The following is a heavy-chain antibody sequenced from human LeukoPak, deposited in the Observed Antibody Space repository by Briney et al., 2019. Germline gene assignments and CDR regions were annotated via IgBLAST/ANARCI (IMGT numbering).Heavy chain of an antibody. CDR1: GGSISSGSYY. CDR3: ARKGVGATFYAFDI. D-gene: IGHD1-26*01. V-gene: IGHV4-39*01. J-gene: IGHJ3*02. CDR2: IYYSGST. Sequence: SETLSLTCTVSGGSISSGSYYWGWIRQPPGKGLEWIGSIYYSGSTYYNPSLKSRVTISVDTSKNQFSLKLSSVTAADSAVYYCARKGVGATFYAFDIWGQGTMVTVSS.